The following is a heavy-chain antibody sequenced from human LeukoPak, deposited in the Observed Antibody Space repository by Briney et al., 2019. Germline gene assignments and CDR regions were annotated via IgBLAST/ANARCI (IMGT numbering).Heavy chain of an antibody. CDR3: AREEDRSSTSCYATVYFDY. V-gene: IGHV6-1*01. J-gene: IGHJ4*02. Sequence: SQTLSLTCAISGDSVSSNSAAWNWIRQSPSRGLEWLGRTYYRSKWYNDYAVSVKSRITINPDTSKNQFSLQLNSVTPEDTAVYYCAREEDRSSTSCYATVYFDYWGQGTLVTVSS. D-gene: IGHD2-2*01. CDR1: GDSVSSNSAA. CDR2: TYYRSKWYN.